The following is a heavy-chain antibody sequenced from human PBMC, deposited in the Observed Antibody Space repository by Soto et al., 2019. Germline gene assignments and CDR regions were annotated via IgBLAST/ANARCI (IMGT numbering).Heavy chain of an antibody. V-gene: IGHV3-9*01. Sequence: GGSLRLSCVASGFTFDDFAMHWVRQAPGKGLEWVSGMSWNRGSIVYADSVKGRFTISRDNSKNTLYLQMNSLRAEDTAVYYCAKGDGSGWGYFDYWGQGTLVTVSS. J-gene: IGHJ4*02. CDR2: MSWNRGSI. D-gene: IGHD6-19*01. CDR3: AKGDGSGWGYFDY. CDR1: GFTFDDFA.